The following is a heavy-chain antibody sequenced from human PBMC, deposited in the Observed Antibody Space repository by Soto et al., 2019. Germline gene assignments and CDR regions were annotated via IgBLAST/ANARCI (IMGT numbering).Heavy chain of an antibody. CDR2: IWDDGSYK. J-gene: IGHJ3*02. Sequence: QVQLVESGGGVVQPGRSLRLSCAASGFTFSTYGMHWVRQAPGKGLEWVAVIWDDGSYKYYADSVKGRFTISRDNSKNTLYLQMNSLRAEDTAVYYCARETGAVAGTFGFDIWGQGTMVTVSS. CDR1: GFTFSTYG. CDR3: ARETGAVAGTFGFDI. V-gene: IGHV3-33*01. D-gene: IGHD6-19*01.